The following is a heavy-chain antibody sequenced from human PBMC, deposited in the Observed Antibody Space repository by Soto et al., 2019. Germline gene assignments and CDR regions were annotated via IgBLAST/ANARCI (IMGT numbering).Heavy chain of an antibody. Sequence: PSETLSLTCAFYGGPISDYYWSWIRQAPGAGLEWIGEINHRGSTHDSPSLKSRVTLSVDTSKSQISLYLSSVTAADTAMYYCARVERGTSTTVVDSFDLWGQGTMVTVSS. V-gene: IGHV4-34*01. D-gene: IGHD2-2*01. J-gene: IGHJ3*01. CDR1: GGPISDYY. CDR2: INHRGST. CDR3: ARVERGTSTTVVDSFDL.